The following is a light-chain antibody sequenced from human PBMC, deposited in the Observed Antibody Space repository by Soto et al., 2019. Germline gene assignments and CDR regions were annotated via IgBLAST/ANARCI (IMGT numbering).Light chain of an antibody. CDR1: QSLSSSY. Sequence: EIVLTQSPGTLSLSPGERATLSCRASQSLSSSYLAWYQQKPGQAPRLLIYDASKRATGIPARFSGSGFGTDFTLTISSLEPEDFAVYYCQQRSKWRTFGQGTKV. CDR3: QQRSKWRT. V-gene: IGKV3-11*01. J-gene: IGKJ1*01. CDR2: DAS.